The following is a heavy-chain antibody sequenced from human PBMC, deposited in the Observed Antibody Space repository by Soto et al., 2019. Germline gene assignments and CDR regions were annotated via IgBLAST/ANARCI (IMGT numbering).Heavy chain of an antibody. CDR2: IKSGSSVGAT. V-gene: IGHV3-15*07. D-gene: IGHD2-21*02. Sequence: EGHLVESGGGLVKPGGSLRLSCVASGFVFNGAWMNWVRQAPGTGLEWVGRIKSGSSVGATDYAAPVRGRFTISRDDSKNTVYLQMSSLEPEDSAVYYCSPIAVTPPPPWGQGTLVTVSS. J-gene: IGHJ5*02. CDR3: SPIAVTPPPP. CDR1: GFVFNGAW.